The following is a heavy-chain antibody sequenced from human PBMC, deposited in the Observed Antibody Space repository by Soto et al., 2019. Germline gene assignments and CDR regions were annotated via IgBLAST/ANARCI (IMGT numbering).Heavy chain of an antibody. Sequence: HPGGSLRLSCAASGFTFSSYSMNWVRQAPGKGLEWVSYISSSSSTIYYADSVKGRFTISRDNAKNSLYLQMNSLRAEDTAVYYCARHRGYCSGGSCSYYYGMDVWGQGTTVTVSS. D-gene: IGHD2-15*01. CDR1: GFTFSSYS. J-gene: IGHJ6*02. CDR2: ISSSSSTI. V-gene: IGHV3-48*01. CDR3: ARHRGYCSGGSCSYYYGMDV.